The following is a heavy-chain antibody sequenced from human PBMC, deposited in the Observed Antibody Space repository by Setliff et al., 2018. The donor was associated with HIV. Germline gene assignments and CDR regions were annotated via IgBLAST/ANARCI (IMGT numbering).Heavy chain of an antibody. CDR2: IAPIFGTT. Sequence: ASVKVSCKASGGTFSRNPISWVRQAPGQGLEWMGGIAPIFGTTKYAQKFQGRVTITADESRTTAYLDLNSLRSEDTAVYYCATAGEMATIGYSYYYMGVWGKGTTVTVSS. D-gene: IGHD3-10*01. CDR3: ATAGEMATIGYSYYYMGV. CDR1: GGTFSRNP. J-gene: IGHJ6*03. V-gene: IGHV1-69*13.